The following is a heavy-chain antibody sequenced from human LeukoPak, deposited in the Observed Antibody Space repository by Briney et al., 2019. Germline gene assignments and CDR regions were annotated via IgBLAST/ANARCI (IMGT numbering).Heavy chain of an antibody. V-gene: IGHV1-18*01. J-gene: IGHJ4*02. Sequence: ASVKVSCKASGYTLTSYGISWVRQAPGQGLEWMGWISAYNGNTNYAQKLQGRVTMTTDTSTSTAYMELRSLRSDDTAVYYCARGLSSARTTGMGYWGQGTLVTVSS. D-gene: IGHD6-19*01. CDR1: GYTLTSYG. CDR3: ARGLSSARTTGMGY. CDR2: ISAYNGNT.